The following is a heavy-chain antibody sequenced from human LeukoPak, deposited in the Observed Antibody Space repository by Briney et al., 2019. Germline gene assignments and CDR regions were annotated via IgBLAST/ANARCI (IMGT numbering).Heavy chain of an antibody. J-gene: IGHJ4*02. CDR3: ARDIVLMVRSHSEFDY. Sequence: GASVKVSCKASGYIFTGFYMHWVRQAPGQGLEWMGRINPNSGGTNSVQKFQGRVTMTRDTSINTAYMGLNSLRSDDTAVYYCARDIVLMVRSHSEFDYWGQGTLLTVSS. CDR1: GYIFTGFY. D-gene: IGHD2-8*01. V-gene: IGHV1-2*06. CDR2: INPNSGGT.